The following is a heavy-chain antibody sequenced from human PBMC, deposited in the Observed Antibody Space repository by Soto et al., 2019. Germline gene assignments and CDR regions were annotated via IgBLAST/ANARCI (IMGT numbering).Heavy chain of an antibody. Sequence: HPGGSLRLSCAASGFTFSSYAMSWVRQAPGKGLEWVSAISGSGGSTYYADSVKGRFTISRDNSKNTLYLQMNSLRAEDTAVYYCAKDRRDLDFWSGYSQKNWSDPWGQGTLVTVSS. D-gene: IGHD3-3*01. CDR3: AKDRRDLDFWSGYSQKNWSDP. V-gene: IGHV3-23*01. CDR2: ISGSGGST. J-gene: IGHJ5*02. CDR1: GFTFSSYA.